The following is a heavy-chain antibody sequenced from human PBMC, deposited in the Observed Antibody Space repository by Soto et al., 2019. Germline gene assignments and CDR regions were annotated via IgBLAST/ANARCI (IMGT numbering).Heavy chain of an antibody. D-gene: IGHD3-9*01. CDR1: GFTPTTTP. V-gene: IGHV3-23*01. CDR3: ATSFRYFDN. J-gene: IGHJ4*02. Sequence: PGGSLRLSCAGSGFTPTTTPLSWVRQPPGKGLEWVATVSGAASHTYYVDSVRGRFFISRDNSKNTVTLRMNNLTVDDTAVYYCATSFRYFDNWGQGTRVTVSS. CDR2: VSGAASHT.